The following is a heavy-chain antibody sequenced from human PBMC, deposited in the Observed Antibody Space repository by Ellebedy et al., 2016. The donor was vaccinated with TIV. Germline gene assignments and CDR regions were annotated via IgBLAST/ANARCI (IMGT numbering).Heavy chain of an antibody. Sequence: SETLSITXTVSGGSISSYYWSWIRQPPGKGLEWIGYIYYSGSTNYNPSLKSRVTISVDTSKNQFSLKLSSVTAADTAVYYCARLSYYYDSSGLDYWGQGTLVTVSS. V-gene: IGHV4-59*08. D-gene: IGHD3-22*01. CDR1: GGSISSYY. CDR3: ARLSYYYDSSGLDY. J-gene: IGHJ4*02. CDR2: IYYSGST.